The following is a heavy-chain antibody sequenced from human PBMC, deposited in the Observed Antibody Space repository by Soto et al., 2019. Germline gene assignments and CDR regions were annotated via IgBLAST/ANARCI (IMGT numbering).Heavy chain of an antibody. J-gene: IGHJ6*02. CDR2: ISASGGST. D-gene: IGHD7-27*01. CDR3: AKRTGDYYFYGLDA. V-gene: IGHV3-23*04. CDR1: KFAITSHV. Sequence: EVQMVESGGGLVKLGGSQRLSCKALKFAITSHVMTWVRQAPGKGLEWVSGISASGGSTFYADSVLGRFTISRDDTRNMVYLQMDSLRADYTAVYYCAKRTGDYYFYGLDAWGQGTTVVVSS.